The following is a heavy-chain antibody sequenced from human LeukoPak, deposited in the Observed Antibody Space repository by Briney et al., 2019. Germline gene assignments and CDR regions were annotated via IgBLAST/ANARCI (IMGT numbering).Heavy chain of an antibody. J-gene: IGHJ6*03. D-gene: IGHD5-18*01. CDR3: AKMKKGYSFGYYYDFYMDV. CDR1: GFTFSTYG. CDR2: IRYDGSKK. Sequence: GGSLRLSCVASGFTFSTYGMHWVRQAPGKGLDWVAFIRYDGSKKYYADSVKGRFTISRDNSRSTLYVQMNSLRAEDTAVYYCAKMKKGYSFGYYYDFYMDVWGKGTTVTISS. V-gene: IGHV3-30*02.